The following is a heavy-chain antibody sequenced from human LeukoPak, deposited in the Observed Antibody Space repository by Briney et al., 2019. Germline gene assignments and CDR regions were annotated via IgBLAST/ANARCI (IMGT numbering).Heavy chain of an antibody. V-gene: IGHV3-21*01. D-gene: IGHD1-26*01. CDR1: GFTFSIYS. CDR2: ISSSSSYI. CDR3: ARDYSSGIVGATDY. J-gene: IGHJ4*02. Sequence: PGGSLRLSCAASGFTFSIYSMNWVRQAPGKGLEWVSSISSSSSYIYYADSVKGRFTISRDNAKNSLYLQMNSLRAEDTAVYYCARDYSSGIVGATDYWGQGTLVTVSS.